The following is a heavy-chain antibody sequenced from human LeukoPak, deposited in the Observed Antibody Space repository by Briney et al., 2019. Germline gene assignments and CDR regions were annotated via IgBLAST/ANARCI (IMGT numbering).Heavy chain of an antibody. CDR3: ARDRVTIFGVAKYYFDY. D-gene: IGHD3-3*01. CDR1: GYTFTGYY. CDR2: INPNSGGT. Sequence: GPVKVSCKASGYTFTGYYMHWVRQAPGQGLEWMGWINPNSGGTNYAQKFQGRVTMTRDTSISTAYMELSRLRSDDTAVYYCARDRVTIFGVAKYYFDYWGQGTLVTVSS. V-gene: IGHV1-2*02. J-gene: IGHJ4*02.